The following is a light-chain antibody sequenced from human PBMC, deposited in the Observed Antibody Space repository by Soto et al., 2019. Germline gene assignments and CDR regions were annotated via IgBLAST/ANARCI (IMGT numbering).Light chain of an antibody. CDR3: CSCACCSTCARNV. CDR1: SSDVAIYNY. J-gene: IGLJ1*01. CDR2: EVS. Sequence: QSALTQPRSVSGSPGQSVTISCTGTSSDVAIYNYISWYQQHPGQAPKLMIHEVSERPSGVPDRFSGSKSGNTASLTISGISAEQAADYSCCSCACCSTCARNVFGTGTKLTVL. V-gene: IGLV2-11*01.